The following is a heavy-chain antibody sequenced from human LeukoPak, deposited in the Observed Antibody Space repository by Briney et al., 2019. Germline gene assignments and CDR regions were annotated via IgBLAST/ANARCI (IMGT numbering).Heavy chain of an antibody. D-gene: IGHD3-22*01. Sequence: PSETLSLTCTVSGGSINSYYWSWIRQPPGKGLEWIGYIYYSGSTNYNPSLKSRVTISVDTSKNQFSLKLSSVTAADTAVYYCARRSGIYDSSGGLDYWGQGTLVTVSS. V-gene: IGHV4-59*08. CDR2: IYYSGST. J-gene: IGHJ4*02. CDR1: GGSINSYY. CDR3: ARRSGIYDSSGGLDY.